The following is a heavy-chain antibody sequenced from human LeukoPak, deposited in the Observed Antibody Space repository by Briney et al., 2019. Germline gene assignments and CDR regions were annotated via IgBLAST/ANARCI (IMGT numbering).Heavy chain of an antibody. CDR3: AREGGRSVYYFDY. J-gene: IGHJ4*02. V-gene: IGHV1-2*02. CDR2: INFNSGGT. CDR1: GFTLTDYF. D-gene: IGHD3-16*01. Sequence: ASVKVSCKTSGFTLTDYFMHWVRQAPGQGLEWMGWINFNSGGTNSAQNFQGRVTMTRVTSINTVYMELSSLRSDDTAVYYCAREGGRSVYYFDYWGQGTLVTVSS.